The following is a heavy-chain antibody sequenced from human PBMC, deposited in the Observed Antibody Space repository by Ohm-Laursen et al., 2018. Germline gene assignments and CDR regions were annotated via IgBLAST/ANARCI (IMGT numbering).Heavy chain of an antibody. J-gene: IGHJ4*02. V-gene: IGHV3-48*03. CDR1: GFTFSSYE. CDR2: ISSSGSTI. CDR3: AKDLRGYGIDY. Sequence: SLRLSCAASGFTFSSYEMNWVRQAPGKGLEWVSYISSSGSTIHYADSVKGRFTISRDNAKNSLYLQMNSLRAEDTAVYHCAKDLRGYGIDYWGQGTLVTVSS. D-gene: IGHD2-15*01.